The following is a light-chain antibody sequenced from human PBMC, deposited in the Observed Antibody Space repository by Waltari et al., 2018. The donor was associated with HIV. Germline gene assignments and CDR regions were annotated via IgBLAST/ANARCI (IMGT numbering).Light chain of an antibody. CDR1: SSNIGRDT. Sequence: QSVLTQPPSASGTPGQRVTISCSGGSSNIGRDTVNWYQHLPGTAPKLLIYNNNRRPSGVPDRFSGSKSGTSASLAISGLQSEDEADYYCVSWDGSLNGWVFGGGTKLTVL. CDR2: NNN. J-gene: IGLJ3*02. V-gene: IGLV1-44*01. CDR3: VSWDGSLNGWV.